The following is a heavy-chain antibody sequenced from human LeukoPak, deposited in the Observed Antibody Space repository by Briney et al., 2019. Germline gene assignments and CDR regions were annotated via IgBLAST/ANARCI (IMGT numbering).Heavy chain of an antibody. CDR3: ARVRYSSGWSFDY. V-gene: IGHV3-74*01. Sequence: GGSLRLSCAASGFTFSSYWMHWVRQAPGKGLVWVSRINSDGSSTSYADSVKGRFTISRDNAKNTLYLQMNSLRVEDTAVYYCARVRYSSGWSFDYWGQGTLVTVSS. CDR1: GFTFSSYW. CDR2: INSDGSST. J-gene: IGHJ4*02. D-gene: IGHD6-19*01.